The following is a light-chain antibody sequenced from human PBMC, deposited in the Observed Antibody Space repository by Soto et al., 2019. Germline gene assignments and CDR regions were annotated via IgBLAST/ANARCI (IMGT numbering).Light chain of an antibody. CDR3: QQSYYNPT. CDR1: QSVSNY. CDR2: DAS. V-gene: IGKV1-39*01. J-gene: IGKJ1*01. Sequence: DIHMTQSPSSLSASLGDRVTITFRASQSVSNYLHWYQQKPGKAPNLLIYDASSLQSGVPSRFSGSGSGTDFTLTISSLQHEDFATYYCQQSYYNPTFGQGTKVDIK.